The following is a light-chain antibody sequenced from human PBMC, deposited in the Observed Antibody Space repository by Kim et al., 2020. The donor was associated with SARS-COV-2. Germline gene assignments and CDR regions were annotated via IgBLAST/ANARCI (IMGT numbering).Light chain of an antibody. CDR3: CSYAGTFVA. Sequence: QSALTQPRSVSGSPGQSVTISCTGTNSDIGGYNYVSWYQQHPGKAPKLMIYDVTKRPSGVPDRFSGSKSGNTASLTISGLQAEDEGNYYCCSYAGTFVAFGGVTQLTVL. J-gene: IGLJ2*01. CDR2: DVT. V-gene: IGLV2-11*01. CDR1: NSDIGGYNY.